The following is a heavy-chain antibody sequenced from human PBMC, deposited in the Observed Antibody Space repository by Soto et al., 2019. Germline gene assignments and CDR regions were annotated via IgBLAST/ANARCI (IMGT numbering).Heavy chain of an antibody. CDR2: ISGSGGST. D-gene: IGHD6-19*01. Sequence: EVQLLESGGGLVQPGGSLRLSCAASGFTFSSYAMSWVRQAPGKGLEWVAAISGSGGSTYYADSVKGRFTISRDNSKNPLHLQMNSVRAEDTAVDYCAKDPTIGVRAVAGLFDYWGPGTLVTVSS. CDR3: AKDPTIGVRAVAGLFDY. CDR1: GFTFSSYA. J-gene: IGHJ4*02. V-gene: IGHV3-23*01.